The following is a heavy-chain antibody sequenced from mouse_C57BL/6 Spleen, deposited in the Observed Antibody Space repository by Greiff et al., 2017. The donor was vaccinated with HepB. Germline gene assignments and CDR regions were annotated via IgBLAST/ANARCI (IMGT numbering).Heavy chain of an antibody. J-gene: IGHJ3*01. D-gene: IGHD1-3*01. CDR2: ISYDGSN. CDR3: ARDKWAWFAY. Sequence: EVQLVESGPGLVKPSQSLSLTCSVTGYSITSGYYWNWIRQFPGNKLEWMGYISYDGSNNYNPSLKNRISITRDTSKNQFFLKLNSVTTEDTATYYCARDKWAWFAYWGQGTLVTVSA. V-gene: IGHV3-6*01. CDR1: GYSITSGYY.